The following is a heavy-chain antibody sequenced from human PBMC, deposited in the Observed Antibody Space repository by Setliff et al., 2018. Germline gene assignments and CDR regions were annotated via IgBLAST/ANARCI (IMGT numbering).Heavy chain of an antibody. CDR3: ARSESCGSTHCSPYDY. CDR2: ISSSGGNI. D-gene: IGHD2-2*01. CDR1: GFTFSSYA. Sequence: PGGSLRLFCAASGFTFSSYAMHWVRQAPGKGLECVSSISSSGGNIYYANSVKGRFIISRDNSRNSLYLQMNSLRAEDTAVYYCARSESCGSTHCSPYDYWGQGTLVTVSS. V-gene: IGHV3-64*04. J-gene: IGHJ4*02.